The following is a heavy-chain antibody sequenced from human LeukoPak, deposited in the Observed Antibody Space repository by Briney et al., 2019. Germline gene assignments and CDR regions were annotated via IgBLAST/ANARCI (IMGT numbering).Heavy chain of an antibody. CDR2: ICNSGGT. CDR1: GDSISTYY. V-gene: IGHV4-4*09. J-gene: IGHJ5*02. CDR3: AKTGRPNNSGWYRWFDP. D-gene: IGHD6-19*01. Sequence: SDALSPTCTVSGDSISTYYWSWIRQPPGKGLEWIGCICNSGGTNYNPPLKSRVTISVDTSKNQFSLNLSSVNAADTAVYYCAKTGRPNNSGWYRWFDPWGQGTLVTVSS.